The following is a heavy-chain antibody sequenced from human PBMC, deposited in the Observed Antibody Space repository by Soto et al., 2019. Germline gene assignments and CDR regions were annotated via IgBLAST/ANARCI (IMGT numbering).Heavy chain of an antibody. J-gene: IGHJ6*02. CDR3: ARVGVGRQLDPYYGMDV. CDR1: GFTFSSYW. D-gene: IGHD2-21*01. CDR2: IKQDGSEK. Sequence: PGGSLRLSCAASGFTFSSYWMSWVRQAPGKGLEWVANIKQDGSEKYYVDSVKGRFTISRDNAKNSLYLQMNSLRAEDTAVYYCARVGVGRQLDPYYGMDVWGQGTTVTVSS. V-gene: IGHV3-7*03.